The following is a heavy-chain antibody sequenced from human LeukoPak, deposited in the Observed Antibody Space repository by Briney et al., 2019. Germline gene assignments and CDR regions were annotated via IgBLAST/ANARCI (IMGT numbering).Heavy chain of an antibody. CDR1: GGSFSGYY. V-gene: IGHV4-30-4*08. J-gene: IGHJ4*02. CDR2: IYYSGST. CDR3: ARADYGGNSGYYFDY. Sequence: PSETLSLTCAVYGGSFSGYYWNWIRQSPGKGLEWIGYIYYSGSTYYNPSLKSRVTISVDTSKNQFSLKLSSVTAADTAVYYCARADYGGNSGYYFDYWGQGTLVTVSS. D-gene: IGHD4-23*01.